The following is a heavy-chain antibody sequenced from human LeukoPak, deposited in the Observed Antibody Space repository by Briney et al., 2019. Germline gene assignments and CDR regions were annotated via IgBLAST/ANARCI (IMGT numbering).Heavy chain of an antibody. D-gene: IGHD6-13*01. CDR1: GGSISSSSYY. Sequence: SETLSLTCTVSGGSISSSSYYCGWIRRPPGKGLEWIGRLIDSGSTYYNPSLKSRVTISVDTSKNQFSLKLSSVTAADTAVYYCVGGYSTPGFWSQGTLVTVSS. J-gene: IGHJ4*02. V-gene: IGHV4-39*01. CDR3: VGGYSTPGF. CDR2: LIDSGST.